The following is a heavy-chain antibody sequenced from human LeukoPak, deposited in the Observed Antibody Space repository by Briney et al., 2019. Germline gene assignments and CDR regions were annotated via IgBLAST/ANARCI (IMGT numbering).Heavy chain of an antibody. Sequence: SETLSLTCAVSGVPFDDYYWAWVRQTPGKGLEWIGEINHSGYTNDSPSLKSRVPLSIDTSRKQFSLNLRSVTVADAGIYYCTRMTTGHDYWGQGTLVTVSS. J-gene: IGHJ4*02. CDR1: GVPFDDYY. CDR2: INHSGYT. V-gene: IGHV4-34*01. D-gene: IGHD4-17*01. CDR3: TRMTTGHDY.